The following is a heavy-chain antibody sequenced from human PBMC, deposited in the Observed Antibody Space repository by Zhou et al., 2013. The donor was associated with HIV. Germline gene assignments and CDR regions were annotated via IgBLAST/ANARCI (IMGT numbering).Heavy chain of an antibody. CDR1: GYTFTSYY. CDR3: ARAPHGGRSLDEPAFDI. Sequence: QVQLVQSGAEVKKPGASVKVSCRASGYTFTSYYIHWVRQAPGQGLEWMGIINPSGGSTSYAQMFQGRVTMTRDTSTSTVYMELSSLRSEDTAVYYCARAPHGGRSLDEPAFDIWGQGTMVTVSS. CDR2: INPSGGST. D-gene: IGHD1-1*01. J-gene: IGHJ3*02. V-gene: IGHV1-46*01.